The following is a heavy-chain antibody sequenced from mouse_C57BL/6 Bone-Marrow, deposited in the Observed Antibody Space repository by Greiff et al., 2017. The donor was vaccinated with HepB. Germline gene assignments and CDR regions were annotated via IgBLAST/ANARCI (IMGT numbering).Heavy chain of an antibody. CDR3: ARGSYYGFAY. CDR1: GYSITSGYY. CDR2: ISYDGSN. V-gene: IGHV3-6*01. D-gene: IGHD2-1*01. J-gene: IGHJ3*01. Sequence: EVKLVESGPGLVKPSQSLSLTCSVTGYSITSGYYWNWIRQFPGNKLEWMGCISYDGSNNYNPSLKNRISITRDTSKNQFFLKLNSVTTEDTATYYCARGSYYGFAYWGQGTLVTVSA.